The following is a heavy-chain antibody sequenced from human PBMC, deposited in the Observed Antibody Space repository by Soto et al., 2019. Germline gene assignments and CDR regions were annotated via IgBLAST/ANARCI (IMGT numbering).Heavy chain of an antibody. CDR1: GFTFSSYA. J-gene: IGHJ4*02. CDR2: ISYDGSNK. D-gene: IGHD6-13*01. V-gene: IGHV3-30-3*01. Sequence: QVQPVESGGGVVQPGRSLRLSCAASGFTFSSYAMHWVRQAPGKGLEWVAVISYDGSNKYYADSVKGRFTISRDNSKNTLYLQMNSLRAEDTAVYYCARGQGAAAGAFDYWGQGTLVTVSS. CDR3: ARGQGAAAGAFDY.